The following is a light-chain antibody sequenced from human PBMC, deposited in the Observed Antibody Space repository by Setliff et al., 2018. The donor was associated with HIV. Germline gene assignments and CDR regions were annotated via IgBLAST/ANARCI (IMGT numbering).Light chain of an antibody. CDR1: SSAVGSYNF. V-gene: IGLV2-14*03. CDR2: DVS. J-gene: IGLJ1*01. Sequence: QSALTQPASVSGSPGQSITISCSGTSSAVGSYNFVSWYQQHPGKAPHLIIYDVSQRPSGISRRVSFSKSGNTASLTISGLQAEDQADYYCCSYTSSLTYVFGTGTKVT. CDR3: CSYTSSLTYV.